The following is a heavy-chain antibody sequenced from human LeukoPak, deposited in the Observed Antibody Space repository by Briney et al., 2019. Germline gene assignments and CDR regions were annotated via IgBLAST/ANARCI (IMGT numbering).Heavy chain of an antibody. CDR2: INPSGGST. J-gene: IGHJ4*02. D-gene: IGHD1-26*01. CDR1: GYTFTDYH. CDR3: AREVGASAFDY. Sequence: AAVKVSCKASGYTFTDYHIHWVRQAPGQGLEWMGIINPSGGSTSYAQKFQGRVTMTRDTSTSIVYMELSSLRSEDTAVYYCAREVGASAFDYWGQGTLVTVSS. V-gene: IGHV1-46*01.